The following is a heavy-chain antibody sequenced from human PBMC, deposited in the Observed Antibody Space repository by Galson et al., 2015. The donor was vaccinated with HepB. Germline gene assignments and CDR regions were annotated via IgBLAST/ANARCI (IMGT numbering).Heavy chain of an antibody. V-gene: IGHV3-11*04. CDR2: ISTNGATI. D-gene: IGHD4/OR15-4a*01. Sequence: SLRLSCAASGFTFSSFTMSWVRQTPGKGLQWVSDISTNGATIYYTDSVKGRFTVARDNAKNTVSLQMTSLRDEDAGVYYCATTKFGNGAYCTFEMWGQGTLVIVSS. J-gene: IGHJ4*03. CDR1: GFTFSSFT. CDR3: ATTKFGNGAYCTFEM.